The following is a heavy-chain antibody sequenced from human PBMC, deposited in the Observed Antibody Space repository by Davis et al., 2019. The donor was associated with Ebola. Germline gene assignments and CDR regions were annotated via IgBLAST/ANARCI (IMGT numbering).Heavy chain of an antibody. CDR3: AKDGGNYCSSTSCYFDD. CDR2: ISYDVSNK. CDR1: GFTFSSYV. D-gene: IGHD2-2*01. V-gene: IGHV3-30*18. Sequence: GESLKISCAASGFTFSSYVMHWFCHAPGKAQVRVAAISYDVSNKYYAASVKGRFTISRDNSKNTLYLQMNSLRAEDTAVYYCAKDGGNYCSSTSCYFDDWGQGTLVTVSA. J-gene: IGHJ4*02.